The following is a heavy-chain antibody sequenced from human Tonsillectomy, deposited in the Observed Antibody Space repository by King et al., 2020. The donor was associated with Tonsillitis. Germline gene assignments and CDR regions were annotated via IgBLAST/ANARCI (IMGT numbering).Heavy chain of an antibody. CDR1: GFTFSSYG. J-gene: IGHJ4*02. V-gene: IGHV3-30*18. CDR3: AKDLDGFDY. Sequence: VQLVESGGGVVQPGRSLRLSCAASGFTFSSYGMHWVRQAPGKGLEWVAVISYDGSNKYYADSVKGRFTISRDDSKNTLSLQMNSLRTEATVVYYCAKDLDGFDYWGQGTLVTVSS. CDR2: ISYDGSNK. D-gene: IGHD5-24*01.